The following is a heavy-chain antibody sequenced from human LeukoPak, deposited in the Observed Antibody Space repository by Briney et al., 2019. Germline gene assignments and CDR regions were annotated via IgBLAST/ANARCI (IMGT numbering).Heavy chain of an antibody. CDR1: GYTFTSYG. CDR3: ARASGGSYYIVLSKHTPLDY. J-gene: IGHJ4*02. V-gene: IGHV1-18*01. Sequence: RASVKVSCKASGYTFTSYGISWVRQAPGQGLEWMGWISAYNGNTNYAQKLQGRVTMTTDTSTSTAYMELRSLRSDDTAVYYCARASGGSYYIVLSKHTPLDYWGKGTLVTVSS. CDR2: ISAYNGNT. D-gene: IGHD1-26*01.